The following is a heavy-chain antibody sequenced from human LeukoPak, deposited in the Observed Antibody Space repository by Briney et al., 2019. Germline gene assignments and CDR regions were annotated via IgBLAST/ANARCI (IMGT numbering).Heavy chain of an antibody. Sequence: GASVKVSCKASGYNFNTYAITWVRQAPGQGLEWVGCISGYNGDTNNAQKFQDRVTMTTDTSTSTAYMELRSLRSNDTAVYYCARDGYCTNGVCYHNWFDPWGQGTLVTVSS. CDR2: ISGYNGDT. CDR3: ARDGYCTNGVCYHNWFDP. D-gene: IGHD2-8*01. J-gene: IGHJ5*02. V-gene: IGHV1-18*01. CDR1: GYNFNTYA.